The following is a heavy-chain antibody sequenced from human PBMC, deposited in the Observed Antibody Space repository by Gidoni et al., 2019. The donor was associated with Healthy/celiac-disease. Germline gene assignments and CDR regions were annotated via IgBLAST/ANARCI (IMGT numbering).Heavy chain of an antibody. Sequence: EVQLLESGGGLVQPGGSLRLSCAASGFTFSSYAMSWVRQAPGKGLKWVSAISGSGGSTYYADSVKGRFTISRDNSKNTLYLQMNSLRAEDTAGYYCAKETYYYDSSGYYPRPIDYWGQGTLVTVSS. V-gene: IGHV3-23*01. J-gene: IGHJ4*02. CDR1: GFTFSSYA. D-gene: IGHD3-22*01. CDR3: AKETYYYDSSGYYPRPIDY. CDR2: ISGSGGST.